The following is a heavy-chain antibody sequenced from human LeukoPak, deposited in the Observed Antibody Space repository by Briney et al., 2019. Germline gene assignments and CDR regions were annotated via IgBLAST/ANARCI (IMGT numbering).Heavy chain of an antibody. CDR2: IKHSGST. CDR1: GGSFSGYY. D-gene: IGHD5-18*01. CDR3: AGGYSYGFLGAFDY. Sequence: PETLSLTCAVYGGSFSGYYWSWIRQPPGKGLEWIGEIKHSGSTNYNPSLKSRVTISVDTSKNQFSLKLSSVTAADTAVYYCAGGYSYGFLGAFDYWGQETLVTVSS. J-gene: IGHJ4*02. V-gene: IGHV4-34*01.